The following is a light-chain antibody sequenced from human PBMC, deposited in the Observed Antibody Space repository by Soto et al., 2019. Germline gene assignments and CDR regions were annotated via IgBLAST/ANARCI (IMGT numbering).Light chain of an antibody. Sequence: QLVLTPSSSASASLGSSVNLTCTLSSGHSSYIIAWHQQQPGKAPRYLMKLEGSGSYHKGSGVPDRFSVSSTGADRYLTISNLQFEDEADYYCETWDLNTRVFGGGTKLTVL. CDR3: ETWDLNTRV. J-gene: IGLJ2*01. V-gene: IGLV4-60*02. CDR2: LEGSGSY. CDR1: SGHSSYI.